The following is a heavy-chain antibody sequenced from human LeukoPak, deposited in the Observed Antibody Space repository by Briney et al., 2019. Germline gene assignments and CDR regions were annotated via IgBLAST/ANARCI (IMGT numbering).Heavy chain of an antibody. CDR1: GGSFSGYY. CDR3: ARGSVYGYSDY. D-gene: IGHD3-10*01. Sequence: SGTLSLTCAVYGGSFSGYYWSWIRQPPGKGLEWIGEINHSGSTNYNPSLKSRVTISVDTSKNQFSLKLSSVTAADTAVYYCARGSVYGYSDYWGQGTLVTVSS. J-gene: IGHJ4*02. V-gene: IGHV4-34*01. CDR2: INHSGST.